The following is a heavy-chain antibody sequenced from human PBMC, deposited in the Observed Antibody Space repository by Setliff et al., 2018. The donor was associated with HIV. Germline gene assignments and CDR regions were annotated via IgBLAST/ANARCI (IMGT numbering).Heavy chain of an antibody. CDR3: ARVSDTGVDPQTHRDY. CDR2: INTNTGNP. D-gene: IGHD2-21*01. Sequence: AASVKVSCKTSGYTFTNYALNWVRQAPGQGLEWTGWINTNTGNPTYAQGFTGRFVFSLDTSVSTAYLQISSLKAEDSAIYYCARVSDTGVDPQTHRDYWGQGTPVTVSS. CDR1: GYTFTNYA. J-gene: IGHJ4*02. V-gene: IGHV7-4-1*02.